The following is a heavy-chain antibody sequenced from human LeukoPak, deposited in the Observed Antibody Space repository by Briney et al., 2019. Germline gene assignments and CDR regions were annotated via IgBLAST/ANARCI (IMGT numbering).Heavy chain of an antibody. CDR3: AKSPGNDASDI. V-gene: IGHV3-9*01. J-gene: IGHJ3*02. D-gene: IGHD3-10*01. CDR1: GFTFDDYA. CDR2: ISWNSGTI. Sequence: GRSLRLSCAASGFTFDDYAMHWVRQAPGKGLEWVSGISWNSGTIGYTDSVKGRFTISRDNAKNSLYLQMNSLRAEETALYYCAKSPGNDASDIWGEGTMVTVSS.